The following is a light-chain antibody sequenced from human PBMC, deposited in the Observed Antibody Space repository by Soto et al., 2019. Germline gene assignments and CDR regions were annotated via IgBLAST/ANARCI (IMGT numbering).Light chain of an antibody. CDR3: HQYNNWPPGT. Sequence: EIVMTQSPATLSVSPGERATLSCRASQSVSSNLAWYHQKPGQPARLLLYGASSRATGIPARFSGSGSGTEFTLTISSLQSEDFDVYYCHQYNNWPPGTFGQGTKVEIK. V-gene: IGKV3-15*01. CDR2: GAS. J-gene: IGKJ1*01. CDR1: QSVSSN.